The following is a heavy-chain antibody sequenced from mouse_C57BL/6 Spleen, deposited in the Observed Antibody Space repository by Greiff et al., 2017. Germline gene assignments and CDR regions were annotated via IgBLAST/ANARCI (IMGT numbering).Heavy chain of an antibody. CDR3: ARGLPYAMDY. CDR2: IDPSDSYT. V-gene: IGHV1-69*01. CDR1: GYTFTCYW. Sequence: QVQLQQPGAELVMPGASVKLSCKASGYTFTCYWMHWVKQRPGQGLEWIGVIDPSDSYTNYNQKFKGKSTLTVDKSSSTAYIQLSSLTSEDSAVYYCARGLPYAMDYWGQGTSVTVSS. J-gene: IGHJ4*01. D-gene: IGHD6-2*01.